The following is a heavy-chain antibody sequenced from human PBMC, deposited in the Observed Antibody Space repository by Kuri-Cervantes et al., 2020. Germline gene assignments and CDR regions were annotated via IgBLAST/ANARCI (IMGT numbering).Heavy chain of an antibody. CDR1: GFTFSSYG. CDR3: ARAGKYYDFWSGYYFDY. D-gene: IGHD3-3*01. J-gene: IGHJ4*02. V-gene: IGHV3-30*03. Sequence: GGSLRLSCAASGFTFSSYGMHWVRQAPGKGLEWVAVISYDGSNKYYADSVKGRFTISRDNSKNTLYLQMNSLRAEDTAVYYCARAGKYYDFWSGYYFDYWGQGTLVTVSS. CDR2: ISYDGSNK.